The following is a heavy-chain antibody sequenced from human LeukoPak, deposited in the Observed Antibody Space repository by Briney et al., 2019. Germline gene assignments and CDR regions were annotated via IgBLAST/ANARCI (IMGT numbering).Heavy chain of an antibody. CDR3: AGMRITTPTVRTLDY. CDR1: GGSMSTYY. D-gene: IGHD1-14*01. V-gene: IGHV4-59*01. Sequence: KPSETRSLTCTVSGGSMSTYYWTWIRQPPGKGLEWIGFIYFTGSTKYTPSLKSRVAISVDTSKNQFSLKLSSVTAADTAVYYCAGMRITTPTVRTLDYWGQGTLVTVSS. J-gene: IGHJ4*02. CDR2: IYFTGST.